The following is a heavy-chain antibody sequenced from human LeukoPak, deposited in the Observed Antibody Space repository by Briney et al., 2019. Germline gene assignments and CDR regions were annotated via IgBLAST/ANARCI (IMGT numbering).Heavy chain of an antibody. CDR3: ARDTQHYSSGWYYVDY. CDR1: GYSISSGYY. J-gene: IGHJ4*02. Sequence: PSETLSLTCTVSGYSISSGYYWGWIRQPPGKGLEWIGSIYHSGSTYYNPSLKSRVTISVDTSKNQFSLKLSSVTAADTAVYYCARDTQHYSSGWYYVDYWGQGTLVTVSS. CDR2: IYHSGST. D-gene: IGHD6-19*01. V-gene: IGHV4-38-2*02.